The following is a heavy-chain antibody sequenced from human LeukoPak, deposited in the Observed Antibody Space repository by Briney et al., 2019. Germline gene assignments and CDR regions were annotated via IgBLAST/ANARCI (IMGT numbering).Heavy chain of an antibody. CDR3: GTGWAVDF. V-gene: IGHV3-74*01. Sequence: GGSLRLSCAASGFTFSSYWMHWVRQAPGKGLVWVSRINNDGSSTIYADSVKGRFTLSRDNAKNTLYLQMNSLRAEDTAVYYCGTGWAVDFWGQGTLVTVSS. CDR2: INNDGSST. J-gene: IGHJ4*02. CDR1: GFTFSSYW. D-gene: IGHD2-15*01.